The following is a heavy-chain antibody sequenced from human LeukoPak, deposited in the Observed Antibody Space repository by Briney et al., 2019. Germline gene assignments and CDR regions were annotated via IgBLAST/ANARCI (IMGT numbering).Heavy chain of an antibody. V-gene: IGHV3-7*02. CDR1: GFTFNRYW. CDR3: AKKGTTAAAPYHFDY. Sequence: GGSLRLSCAASGFTFNRYWMSWVRQAPGKGLEWVAQIKSDGSEEYYADSVRGRFTISRDNAKSSLYLQMNSLRAEDTALYYCAKKGTTAAAPYHFDYWGQGTLVTVSS. D-gene: IGHD6-13*01. CDR2: IKSDGSEE. J-gene: IGHJ4*02.